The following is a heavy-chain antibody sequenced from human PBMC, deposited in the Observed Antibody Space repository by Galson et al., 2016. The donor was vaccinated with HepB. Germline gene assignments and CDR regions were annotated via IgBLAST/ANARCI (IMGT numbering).Heavy chain of an antibody. V-gene: IGHV3-23*01. J-gene: IGHJ6*02. D-gene: IGHD5-18*01. CDR3: AKRAGGYGLGGMDV. CDR2: IRHSGGDT. Sequence: SLRLSCAASGFDLRNYAMSWVRQAPGKGLEWVSAIRHSGGDTHYGGSVKGRFTISRDTSKNTLYLQMNSLRVEDTAVYYCAKRAGGYGLGGMDVWGQGTTVTVSS. CDR1: GFDLRNYA.